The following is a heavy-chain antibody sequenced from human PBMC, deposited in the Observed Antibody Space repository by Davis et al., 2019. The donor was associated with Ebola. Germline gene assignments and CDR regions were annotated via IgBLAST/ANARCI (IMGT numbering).Heavy chain of an antibody. V-gene: IGHV3-30*02. J-gene: IGHJ4*02. Sequence: PGGSLRLSCAASGFTFRNYGMHWFRQPPGKGLEWVAFVRNDESVRVDADSVKGRFTISRDNSKNMLYLQMNSLRAEDSAVYYCAKSSSDLTATPSDYWGQGTLVTVSS. CDR3: AKSSSDLTATPSDY. CDR2: VRNDESVR. CDR1: GFTFRNYG.